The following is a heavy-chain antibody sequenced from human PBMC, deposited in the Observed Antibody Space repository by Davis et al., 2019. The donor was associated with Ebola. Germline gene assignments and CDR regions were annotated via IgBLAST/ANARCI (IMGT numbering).Heavy chain of an antibody. D-gene: IGHD4-17*01. Sequence: SETLSLTCTVSGGSLSSYYWSWIRQPPGKGLEWIGYIYYSGTNYNPSLKSRVTISVDTSENQFSLRLTSVTAADTAVYYCASLDGDIIFGWFDPWGQGTLVTVSS. CDR2: IYYSGT. CDR3: ASLDGDIIFGWFDP. J-gene: IGHJ5*02. CDR1: GGSLSSYY. V-gene: IGHV4-59*08.